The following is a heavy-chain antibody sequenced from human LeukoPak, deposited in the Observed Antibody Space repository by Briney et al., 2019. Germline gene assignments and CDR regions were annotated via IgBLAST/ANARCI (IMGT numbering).Heavy chain of an antibody. Sequence: GGSLRLSCAASGFTFSSYSMNWVRQAPGKGLEWVSGISWNSGSIGYADSVKGRFTISRDNAKNSLYLQMNSLRAEDMALYYCAKDIYVRPHYYGSGPFDYWGQGTLVTVSS. J-gene: IGHJ4*02. V-gene: IGHV3-9*03. D-gene: IGHD3-10*01. CDR3: AKDIYVRPHYYGSGPFDY. CDR1: GFTFSSYS. CDR2: ISWNSGSI.